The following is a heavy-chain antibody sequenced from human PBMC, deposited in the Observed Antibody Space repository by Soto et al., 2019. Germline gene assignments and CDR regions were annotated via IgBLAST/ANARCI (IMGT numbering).Heavy chain of an antibody. Sequence: QVQLVESGGGVVQPGRSLRLSCAASGFTFSSDGMHWVRQAPGKGLERVAVISYDGSNKYYADSVKGRFTISRDNSKNTLYLQMNSLRAEDTAVYYCAKETYSGPLDYWGQGTLVTVSS. CDR1: GFTFSSDG. CDR2: ISYDGSNK. D-gene: IGHD2-15*01. V-gene: IGHV3-30*18. CDR3: AKETYSGPLDY. J-gene: IGHJ4*02.